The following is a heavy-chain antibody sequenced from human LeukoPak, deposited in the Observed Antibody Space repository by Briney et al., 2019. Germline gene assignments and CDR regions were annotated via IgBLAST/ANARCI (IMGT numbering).Heavy chain of an antibody. J-gene: IGHJ6*03. CDR1: GGSFSGYY. CDR3: ARGSRGSGSYYNVRYYYYMDV. D-gene: IGHD3-10*01. Sequence: SETLSPTCAAYGGSFSGYYWSWIRQPPGKGLEWIGEINHSGSTNYNPSLKSRVTISVDTSKNQFSLKLSSVTAADTAVYYCARGSRGSGSYYNVRYYYYMDVWGKGTTVTVSS. V-gene: IGHV4-34*01. CDR2: INHSGST.